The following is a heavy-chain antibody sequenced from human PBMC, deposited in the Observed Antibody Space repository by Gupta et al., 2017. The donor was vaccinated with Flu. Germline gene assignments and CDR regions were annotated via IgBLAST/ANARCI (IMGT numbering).Heavy chain of an antibody. CDR3: ARGRKTTPIYYYYMDV. CDR2: INHSGST. J-gene: IGHJ6*03. Sequence: PPGKGLEWIGEINHSGSTNYNPSLKSRVTISVDTSKNQFSLKLSSVTAADTAVYYCARGRKTTPIYYYYMDVWGKGTTVTVSS. D-gene: IGHD1-7*01. V-gene: IGHV4-34*01.